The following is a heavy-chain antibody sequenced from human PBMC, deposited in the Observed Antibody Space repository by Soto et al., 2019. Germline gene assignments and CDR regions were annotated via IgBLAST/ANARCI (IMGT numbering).Heavy chain of an antibody. CDR1: GYTFTGYY. Sequence: QVQLVQSGAEVKKPGASVKVSCKASGYTFTGYYMHWVRQAPGQGLEWMGWINPNSGGTNYAQKFQGGVTMTRDTSLSTAYMELSRLRSADTAVYYCARGITMVRGVLLDAFDIWGQGTMVTVSS. J-gene: IGHJ3*02. V-gene: IGHV1-2*02. D-gene: IGHD3-10*01. CDR3: ARGITMVRGVLLDAFDI. CDR2: INPNSGGT.